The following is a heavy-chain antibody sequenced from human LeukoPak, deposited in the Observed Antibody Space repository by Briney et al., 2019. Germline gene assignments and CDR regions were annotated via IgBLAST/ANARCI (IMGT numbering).Heavy chain of an antibody. D-gene: IGHD5-18*01. Sequence: GASVKVSCKASGYTFTSYYMHWVRQAPGQGLEWMGWISAYNGNTNYAQKLQGRVTMTTDTSTSTAYMELRSLRSDDTAVYYCARTDTAMDPGLDYWGQGTLVTVSS. CDR2: ISAYNGNT. CDR3: ARTDTAMDPGLDY. V-gene: IGHV1-18*04. CDR1: GYTFTSYY. J-gene: IGHJ4*02.